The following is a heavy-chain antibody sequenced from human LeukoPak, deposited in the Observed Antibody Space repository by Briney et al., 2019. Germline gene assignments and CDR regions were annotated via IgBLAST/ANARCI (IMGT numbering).Heavy chain of an antibody. Sequence: ASVKVSCKAPGYTFTGYYMHWVRQAPGQGLEWMGWINPNSGGTNYAQKLQGRVTMTTDTSTSTAYMELRSLRSDDTAVYYCARGGGRAAMVYLDYWGQGTLVTVSS. J-gene: IGHJ4*02. V-gene: IGHV1-2*02. D-gene: IGHD5-18*01. CDR2: INPNSGGT. CDR3: ARGGGRAAMVYLDY. CDR1: GYTFTGYY.